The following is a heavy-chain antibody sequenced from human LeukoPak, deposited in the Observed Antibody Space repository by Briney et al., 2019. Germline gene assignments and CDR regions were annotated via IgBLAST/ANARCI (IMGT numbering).Heavy chain of an antibody. CDR3: ARGPLPVLRYFDWFDP. J-gene: IGHJ5*02. Sequence: HWASVKVSCKASGYTFTGYYMHWVRQAPGQGLEWMGWINPNSGGTNYAQKFQGRVTMTRDTSISTAYMELSRLRSDDTAVYYCARGPLPVLRYFDWFDPWGQGTLVTVSS. CDR1: GYTFTGYY. D-gene: IGHD3-9*01. V-gene: IGHV1-2*02. CDR2: INPNSGGT.